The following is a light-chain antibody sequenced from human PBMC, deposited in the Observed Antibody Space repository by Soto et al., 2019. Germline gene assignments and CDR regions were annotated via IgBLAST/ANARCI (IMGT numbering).Light chain of an antibody. CDR1: QTVSRY. CDR2: DAS. J-gene: IGKJ4*01. CDR3: QQRSPWPLFT. Sequence: VLTQSPATLSLSPGERATLSCRASQTVSRYLAWYQHKPGQAPRLLIHDASSRATGVPARFNGSGSGTDYTLTISSLEPEEFAIYYCQQRSPWPLFTFGGGTKVEI. V-gene: IGKV3-11*01.